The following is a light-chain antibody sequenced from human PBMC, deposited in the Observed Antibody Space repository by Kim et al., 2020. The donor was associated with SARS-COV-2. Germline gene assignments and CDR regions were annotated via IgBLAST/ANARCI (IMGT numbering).Light chain of an antibody. CDR1: QSVLYSSNNKNY. Sequence: ATMNGQSRQSVLYSSNNKNYLAWYQQKPGQPPKLLIYWASVRDSGVPDRFSGFGSGTDFTLTISALRAEDVAVYYCQQYLSAPLTFGGGTKVDIK. CDR2: WAS. CDR3: QQYLSAPLT. J-gene: IGKJ4*01. V-gene: IGKV4-1*01.